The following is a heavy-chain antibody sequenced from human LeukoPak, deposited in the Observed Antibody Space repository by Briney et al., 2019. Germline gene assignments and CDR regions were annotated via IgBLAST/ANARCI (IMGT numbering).Heavy chain of an antibody. CDR1: GHSFTSYW. V-gene: IGHV5-51*01. J-gene: IGHJ4*02. Sequence: GESLKISCKGSGHSFTSYWIGWVRQMPGKGLEWMGIIYPGDSDTRYSPSFQGQVTISADKSISTAYLQWSSLKASDTAMYYCARRYCSSTSCYNTYYFDYWGQGTLVTVSS. CDR3: ARRYCSSTSCYNTYYFDY. D-gene: IGHD2-2*01. CDR2: IYPGDSDT.